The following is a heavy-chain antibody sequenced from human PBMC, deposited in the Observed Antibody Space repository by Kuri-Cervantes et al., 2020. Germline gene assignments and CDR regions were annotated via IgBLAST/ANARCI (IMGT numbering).Heavy chain of an antibody. V-gene: IGHV3-30-3*01. J-gene: IGHJ4*02. CDR3: ASWRTNFDY. D-gene: IGHD1-14*01. Sequence: GGSLRLSCAASGFTFSSYAMHWVRQAPGKGLEWVAVISYDGSNKYYADSVKGRFTISRDNSKNTPYLQMNSLRAEDTAVYYCASWRTNFDYWGQGTLVTVSS. CDR1: GFTFSSYA. CDR2: ISYDGSNK.